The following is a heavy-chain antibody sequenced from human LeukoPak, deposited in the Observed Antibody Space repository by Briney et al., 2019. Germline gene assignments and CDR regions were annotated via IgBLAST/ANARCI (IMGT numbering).Heavy chain of an antibody. J-gene: IGHJ6*03. CDR3: ARAGHYDILTGYSVNYYMDV. Sequence: SETLSLTCTVSGGSISSYYWSWIRQPPGKGLEWIGYIYDSGSTNYNPSLKSRVTISVDTSKNQFSLKLSSVTAADTAVYYCARAGHYDILTGYSVNYYMDVWGKGTTVTISS. CDR2: IYDSGST. V-gene: IGHV4-59*08. D-gene: IGHD3-9*01. CDR1: GGSISSYY.